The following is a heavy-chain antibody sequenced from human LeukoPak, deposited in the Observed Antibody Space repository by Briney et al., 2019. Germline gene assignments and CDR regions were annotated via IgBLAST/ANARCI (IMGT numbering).Heavy chain of an antibody. J-gene: IGHJ5*02. CDR3: GRGIQSFDP. V-gene: IGHV1-2*06. CDR1: GYTFTAYY. Sequence: VKVSCKASGYTFTAYYMHWVRQAPGQGLEWMGRINPKSGDTNYAQKFQDRVTMTRDTSMSTAYMEISRLRYDDTAVYYCGRGIQSFDPWGQGTLVTVSS. CDR2: INPKSGDT.